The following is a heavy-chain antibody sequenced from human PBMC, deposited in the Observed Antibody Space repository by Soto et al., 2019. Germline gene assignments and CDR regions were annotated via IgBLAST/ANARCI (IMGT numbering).Heavy chain of an antibody. CDR3: ARDIFGLLTLGVSDF. Sequence: GSVKVSCKASGYTFTTYAIHWVRQAPGQRLEWMGWVNAENGNTKYSQKFQGRVTITVDTSASTAYMEMSSLRSEDTAVYYCARDIFGLLTLGVSDFWGQGTLVTVSS. CDR1: GYTFTTYA. V-gene: IGHV1-3*01. J-gene: IGHJ4*02. D-gene: IGHD3-10*02. CDR2: VNAENGNT.